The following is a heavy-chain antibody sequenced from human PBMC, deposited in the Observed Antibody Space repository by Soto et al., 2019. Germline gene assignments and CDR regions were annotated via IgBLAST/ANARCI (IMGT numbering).Heavy chain of an antibody. J-gene: IGHJ6*02. Sequence: QVQLVESGGGVVQPGRSLRLSCAASGFTFSSYGMHWVRQAPGKGLEWVAVISYDGSNKYYADSVKGRFTISRDNSKNTLYLQMNSLRAEDTAVYYYAKDGYYYGMDVWGQGTTVTVSS. CDR1: GFTFSSYG. CDR2: ISYDGSNK. CDR3: AKDGYYYGMDV. V-gene: IGHV3-30*18.